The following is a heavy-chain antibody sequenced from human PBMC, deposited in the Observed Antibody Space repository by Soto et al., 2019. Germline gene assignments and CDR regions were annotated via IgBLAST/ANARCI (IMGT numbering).Heavy chain of an antibody. CDR1: GFTFSSYA. Sequence: EVQLLESGGGLVQPGGSLRLSCAASGFTFSSYAMSWVRQAPGKGLEWVSAITGSGGRTYYADSVKGRFTISRDNSKNTLYLQMNSLRAEDTVVYYCAKGLTGAPYYAMDVWGQGTTVTVSS. CDR2: ITGSGGRT. CDR3: AKGLTGAPYYAMDV. D-gene: IGHD7-27*01. V-gene: IGHV3-23*01. J-gene: IGHJ6*02.